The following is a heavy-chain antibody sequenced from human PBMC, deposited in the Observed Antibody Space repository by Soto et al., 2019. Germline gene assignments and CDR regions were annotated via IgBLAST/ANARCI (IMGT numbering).Heavy chain of an antibody. CDR3: ARVGGTLDAFDI. CDR1: GYTFINYG. Sequence: ASVKVSCKTSGYTFINYGISWVRQAPGQGLEWMGWTSARNGNTKYAQKLQGRVTMTTDTSTSTAYMELRSLRSDDTALYYCARVGGTLDAFDIWGQGTMVTVSS. J-gene: IGHJ3*02. D-gene: IGHD1-26*01. V-gene: IGHV1-18*01. CDR2: TSARNGNT.